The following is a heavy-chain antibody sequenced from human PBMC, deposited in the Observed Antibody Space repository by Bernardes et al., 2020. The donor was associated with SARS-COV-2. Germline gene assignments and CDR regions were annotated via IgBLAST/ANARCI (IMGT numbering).Heavy chain of an antibody. D-gene: IGHD4-17*01. J-gene: IGHJ6*02. Sequence: ASVKVSCKASGYTFTSYYMHWVRQAPGQGLEWMGIINPSGGSTSYAQKFQGRVTMTRDTSTSTVYMELSSLRSEDTAVYYCGRDLTVTTGSEYYYGMDVWCQRATVS. CDR1: GYTFTSYY. CDR3: GRDLTVTTGSEYYYGMDV. V-gene: IGHV1-46*01. CDR2: INPSGGST.